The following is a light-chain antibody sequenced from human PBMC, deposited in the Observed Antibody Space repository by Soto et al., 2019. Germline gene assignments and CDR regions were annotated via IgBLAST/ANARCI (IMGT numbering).Light chain of an antibody. J-gene: IGLJ3*02. CDR3: APYKNNRNWV. CDR2: EVT. V-gene: IGLV2-18*02. Sequence: QSALTQPPSVSGSPGQSVTISCTGTSSDVGNYNRVSWYQQPPGTAPKLMIYEVTNRPSGVPNRFSASKSGNTASLTISGPQAGAGADYYSAPYKNNRNWVFGGGTQLT. CDR1: SSDVGNYNR.